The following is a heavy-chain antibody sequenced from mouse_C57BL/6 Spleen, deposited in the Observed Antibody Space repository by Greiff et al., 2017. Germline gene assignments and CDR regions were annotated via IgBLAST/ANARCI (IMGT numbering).Heavy chain of an antibody. Sequence: EVKLVESGGGLVQPGGSLKLSCAASGFTFSDYYMYWVRQTPEKRLEWVAYISNGGGSTYYPDTVKGRFTISRDNAKNTLYLQMSRLKSEDTAMYYCARGGSYDYDGWFAYWCQGTLVTVSA. CDR2: ISNGGGST. CDR3: ARGGSYDYDGWFAY. J-gene: IGHJ3*01. CDR1: GFTFSDYY. V-gene: IGHV5-12*01. D-gene: IGHD2-4*01.